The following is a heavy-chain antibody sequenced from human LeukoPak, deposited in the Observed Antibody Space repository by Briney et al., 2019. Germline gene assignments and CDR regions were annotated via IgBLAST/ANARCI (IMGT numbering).Heavy chain of an antibody. Sequence: GGSLRLSCAASGFTFSSYAMSWVRQAPGKGPEWVSAISGSGGSTYYADSVKGRFTISRDNSKNTLYLQMNSLRAEDTAVYYCAKDWGATPDSFDYWGQGTLVTVSS. CDR2: ISGSGGST. V-gene: IGHV3-23*01. J-gene: IGHJ4*02. CDR3: AKDWGATPDSFDY. CDR1: GFTFSSYA. D-gene: IGHD3-16*01.